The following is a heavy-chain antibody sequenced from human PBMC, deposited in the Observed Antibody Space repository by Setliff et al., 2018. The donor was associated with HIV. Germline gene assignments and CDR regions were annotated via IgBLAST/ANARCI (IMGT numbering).Heavy chain of an antibody. CDR2: IIPIFPTT. V-gene: IGHV1-69*05. D-gene: IGHD6-19*01. CDR3: ARHFGIAVEARYFDY. J-gene: IGHJ4*02. CDR1: GGTFSSHA. Sequence: ASVKVSCKASGGTFSSHAISWVRQAPGQGLEWMGRIIPIFPTTNYAQKFQGRVTITTDESTSTAYMELSSLRSDDTAVYYCARHFGIAVEARYFDYWGQGTLVTVSS.